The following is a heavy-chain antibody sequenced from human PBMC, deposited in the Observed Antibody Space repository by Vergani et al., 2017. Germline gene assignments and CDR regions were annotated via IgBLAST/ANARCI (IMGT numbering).Heavy chain of an antibody. CDR2: LIPIFGTA. J-gene: IGHJ5*02. V-gene: IGHV1-69*01. D-gene: IGHD2-2*02. CDR3: AILNYRYCSSTSCYTRLGWFDP. CDR1: GGTFSSYA. Sequence: QVQLVQSGAEVKKPGSSLKVSCKASGGTFSSYAISWVRQAPGQGLEWMGGLIPIFGTANYAHKFQGRVTITADESKSTAYMELSSLRSVDTAGYYCAILNYRYCSSTSCYTRLGWFDPWGQGTLVTVSS.